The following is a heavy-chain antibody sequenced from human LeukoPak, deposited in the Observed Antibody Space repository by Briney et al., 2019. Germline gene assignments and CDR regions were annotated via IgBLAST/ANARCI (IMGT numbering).Heavy chain of an antibody. CDR2: ISSNGGST. CDR3: ARASAAYGDSYDY. Sequence: PGGSLRLSCAASGFTFSSYAMHWVRQAPGKGLEYVSAISSNGGSTYYANSVKGRFTISRDNVKNTLYLQMGSLRAEDMAVYYCARASAAYGDSYDYWGQGTLVTVSS. J-gene: IGHJ4*02. V-gene: IGHV3-64*01. CDR1: GFTFSSYA. D-gene: IGHD4-17*01.